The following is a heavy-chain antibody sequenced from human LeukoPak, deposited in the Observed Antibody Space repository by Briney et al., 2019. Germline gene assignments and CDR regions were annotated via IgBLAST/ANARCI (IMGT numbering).Heavy chain of an antibody. D-gene: IGHD5-24*01. J-gene: IGHJ4*02. CDR2: ISGSGGST. CDR1: GFTFSSYA. CDR3: AKDRGRDGYNEY. V-gene: IGHV3-23*01. Sequence: GGSLRLSCAASGFTFSSYAMSWVRQAPGKGLEWVSAISGSGGSTYYADSVKGRFTISRDNSKTTLYLQMNSLSAEDTAVYYCAKDRGRDGYNEYWGQGTLVSVSS.